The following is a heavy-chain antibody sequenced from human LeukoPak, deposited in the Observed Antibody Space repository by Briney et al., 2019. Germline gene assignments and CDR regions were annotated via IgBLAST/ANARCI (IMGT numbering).Heavy chain of an antibody. J-gene: IGHJ5*02. CDR2: INHSGST. Sequence: SETLSLTCAVYGGSFSGYYWSWIRQPPGKGLEWIGEINHSGSTNYNPSLKSRVTVSVDTSKNQFSLKLSSVTAADTAVYYCARGARTPSGYGSRTAGRANWFDPWGQGTLVTVSS. CDR1: GGSFSGYY. V-gene: IGHV4-34*01. CDR3: ARGARTPSGYGSRTAGRANWFDP. D-gene: IGHD5-12*01.